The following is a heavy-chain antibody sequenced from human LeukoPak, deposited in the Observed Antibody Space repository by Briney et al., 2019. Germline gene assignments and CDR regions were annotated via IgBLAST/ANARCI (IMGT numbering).Heavy chain of an antibody. Sequence: GGSLRLSCAASGFTLNSYGMHWVRQAPGKGLEWVAFIRYDGSNKYYADSVKGRFTISRDNSENTLWLQMTSLRAEDTAVYYCAKAPVRGVISHLDYWGQGTLVTVSS. CDR1: GFTLNSYG. D-gene: IGHD3-10*01. CDR2: IRYDGSNK. CDR3: AKAPVRGVISHLDY. J-gene: IGHJ4*02. V-gene: IGHV3-30*02.